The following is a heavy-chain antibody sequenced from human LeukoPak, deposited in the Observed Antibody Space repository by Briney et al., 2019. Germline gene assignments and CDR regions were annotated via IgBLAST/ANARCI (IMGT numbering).Heavy chain of an antibody. CDR3: ARRYSSELDY. CDR2: IYPRDSYT. CDR1: GYSFTNYW. V-gene: IGHV5-51*01. Sequence: GESLKISCKGSGYSFTNYWIGWVRQMPGKGLEWMGIIYPRDSYTRYSPSFQGQVTISADKSITTAYLQWSSLKASDTAMYYCARRYSSELDYWGQGTLVTVSS. D-gene: IGHD5-18*01. J-gene: IGHJ4*02.